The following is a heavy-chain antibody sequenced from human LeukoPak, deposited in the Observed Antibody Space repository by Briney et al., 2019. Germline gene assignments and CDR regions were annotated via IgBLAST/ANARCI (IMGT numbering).Heavy chain of an antibody. V-gene: IGHV4-59*01. J-gene: IGHJ6*03. CDR3: ARQAALNYYYYMDV. CDR2: IYYGGST. CDR1: GGSITTYY. Sequence: SETLSLTCTVSGGSITTYYDNWIRQPPGKGLEWIGYIYYGGSTNYNPSLKSRVTMSVDTSKKQISLKLNSVTAADTAVYYCARQAALNYYYYMDVWGLGTTVTVSS. D-gene: IGHD6-25*01.